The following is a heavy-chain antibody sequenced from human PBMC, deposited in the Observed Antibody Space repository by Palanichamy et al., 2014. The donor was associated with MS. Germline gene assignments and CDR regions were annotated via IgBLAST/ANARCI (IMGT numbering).Heavy chain of an antibody. CDR2: IYYSGRT. CDR3: ARVAGNYKNWFDP. J-gene: IGHJ5*02. CDR1: GGSISSGDYH. V-gene: IGHV4-30-4*01. Sequence: QVQLQESGPGLVKPSRTLSLTCTVSGGSISSGDYHWSWIRQPPGKGLEWIGYIYYSGRTYYNPSLKSRVTISVDTSKNHFSLKLGSVTAADTAVYYCARVAGNYKNWFDPWGQGTLVIVSS. D-gene: IGHD4-11*01.